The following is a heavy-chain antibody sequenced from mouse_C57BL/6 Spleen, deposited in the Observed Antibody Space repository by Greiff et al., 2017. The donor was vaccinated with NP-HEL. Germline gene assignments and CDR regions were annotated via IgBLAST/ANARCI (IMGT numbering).Heavy chain of an antibody. Sequence: DVHLVESGGGLVKPGGSLKLSCAASGFTFSSYAMSWVRQTPEKRLEWVATISDGGSYTYYPDNVKGRFTISRDNAKNNLYLQMSHLKSEDTAMYYCAREGGTTRCDYWGQGTTLTVSS. CDR1: GFTFSSYA. D-gene: IGHD2-14*01. CDR3: AREGGTTRCDY. J-gene: IGHJ2*01. V-gene: IGHV5-4*01. CDR2: ISDGGSYT.